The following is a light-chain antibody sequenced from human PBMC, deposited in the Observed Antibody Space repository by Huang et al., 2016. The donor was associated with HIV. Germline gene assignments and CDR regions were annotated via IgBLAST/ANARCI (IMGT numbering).Light chain of an antibody. Sequence: DIQMTKSPSSLSTSVGARVTITCRASQDINNRLAWYRPKPGKAPESLIYAASNLQSGVPSRFSGSVSGTYFTLAISSLQPEDFATYYCQQFDSFPYTFGQGTKLDI. CDR3: QQFDSFPYT. J-gene: IGKJ2*01. CDR2: AAS. CDR1: QDINNR. V-gene: IGKV1-16*01.